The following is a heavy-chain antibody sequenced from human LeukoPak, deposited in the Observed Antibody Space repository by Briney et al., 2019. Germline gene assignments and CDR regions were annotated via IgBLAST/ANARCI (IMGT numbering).Heavy chain of an antibody. J-gene: IGHJ4*02. CDR3: ARVAVAAREYFDY. CDR1: GGSFSGYY. V-gene: IGHV4-59*10. D-gene: IGHD6-19*01. CDR2: IYTSGST. Sequence: PSETLSLTCAVYGGSFSGYYWSWIRQPAGKGLEWIGRIYTSGSTNYNPSLKSRVTMSVDTSKNQFSLKLSSVTAADTAVYYCARVAVAAREYFDYWGQGTLVTVSS.